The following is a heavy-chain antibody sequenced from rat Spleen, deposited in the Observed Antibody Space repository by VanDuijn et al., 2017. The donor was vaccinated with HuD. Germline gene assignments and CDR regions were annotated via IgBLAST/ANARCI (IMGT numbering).Heavy chain of an antibody. V-gene: IGHV5-31*01. J-gene: IGHJ3*01. CDR1: GFTFNNYW. D-gene: IGHD1-1*01. CDR2: ITNTGGST. CDR3: ARHIDVYYSGPFAY. Sequence: EVQLVESGGGLVQPGRSLKLSCVASGFTFNNYWMTWIRQAPGKGLEWVASITNTGGSTYYPDSVKGRFTISRDNAKSTLYLQMNSLRSEDTATYYCARHIDVYYSGPFAYWGQGTLVTVSS.